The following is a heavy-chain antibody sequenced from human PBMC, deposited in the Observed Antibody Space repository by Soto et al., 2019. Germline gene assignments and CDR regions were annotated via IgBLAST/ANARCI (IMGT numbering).Heavy chain of an antibody. CDR3: ARADIVVVPAAMQWFDP. J-gene: IGHJ5*02. CDR2: IYHSGST. Sequence: SSETPSLTCAVSCYSISSGYYWGWIRQPPGKGREWIGSIYHSGSTYSTPSLKSRVTISVDTSKNQFSLKLSSVTAAGTAVYYCARADIVVVPAAMQWFDPWGQGTLVTVSS. CDR1: CYSISSGYY. V-gene: IGHV4-38-2*01. D-gene: IGHD2-2*01.